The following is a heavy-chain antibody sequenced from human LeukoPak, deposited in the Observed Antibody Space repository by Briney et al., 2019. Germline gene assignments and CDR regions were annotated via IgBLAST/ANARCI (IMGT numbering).Heavy chain of an antibody. Sequence: GGSLRLSCAASGFTFDDYAMHWVRQAPGKGLEWVSGISWNSGSIGYADSVKGRFTISRDNAKNSLYLQMNSLRDEDTAVYYCARDSGDYFDYWGQGTLVTVSS. D-gene: IGHD2-21*01. J-gene: IGHJ4*02. CDR3: ARDSGDYFDY. CDR2: ISWNSGSI. V-gene: IGHV3-9*01. CDR1: GFTFDDYA.